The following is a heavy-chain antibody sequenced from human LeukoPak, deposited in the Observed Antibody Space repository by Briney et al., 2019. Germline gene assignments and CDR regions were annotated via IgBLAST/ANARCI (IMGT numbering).Heavy chain of an antibody. CDR2: IWYDGSNK. Sequence: PVTSLRLSCAASGFTFSTYGMHWVRQAPGKGLEWVAVIWYDGSNKYYADSVKGRFTISRDNSKNTLYLQMNSLRAEDTAVYYCARGGGGGALLWFGELIYYMDVWGKGTTVTVSS. V-gene: IGHV3-33*01. CDR1: GFTFSTYG. CDR3: ARGGGGGALLWFGELIYYMDV. J-gene: IGHJ6*03. D-gene: IGHD3-10*01.